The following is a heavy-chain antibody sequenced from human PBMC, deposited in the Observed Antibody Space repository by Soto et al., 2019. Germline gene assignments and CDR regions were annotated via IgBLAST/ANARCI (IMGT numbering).Heavy chain of an antibody. CDR1: GFSFDDYA. V-gene: IGHV3-9*01. Sequence: EVQVVESGGGLVQPGRSLRLSCAASGFSFDDYAMHWVRQAPGKGLEWVSGISWNSGTIGYADSVKGRFTISRDNXKNYMNLQMKSLRDRDTALYYCAKSTGGTANGMGVWGQGTTVTVSS. CDR2: ISWNSGTI. CDR3: AKSTGGTANGMGV. J-gene: IGHJ6*02. D-gene: IGHD2-8*02.